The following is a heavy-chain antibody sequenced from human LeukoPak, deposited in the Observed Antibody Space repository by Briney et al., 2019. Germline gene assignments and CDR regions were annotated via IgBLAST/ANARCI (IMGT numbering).Heavy chain of an antibody. D-gene: IGHD3-10*01. CDR3: ARYGTGDAFDI. J-gene: IGHJ3*02. V-gene: IGHV3-66*01. Sequence: GGSLRLSCAASGFTVSSNYMSWVRQAPGKGLEWVSVIYSGGSTYYADSVKGRFTISRDNSKNTLYLQMNSLRAEDTAVYYCARYGTGDAFDIWGQGTMVTVSS. CDR2: IYSGGST. CDR1: GFTVSSNY.